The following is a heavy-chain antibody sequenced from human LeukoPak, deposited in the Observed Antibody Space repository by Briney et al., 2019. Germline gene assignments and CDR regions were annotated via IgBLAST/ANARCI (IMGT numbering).Heavy chain of an antibody. Sequence: GGSLRLSCVASGFTFSNHGMSWVRQAPGKGLEWVAVISYDGSNKYYADSVKGRFTISRDNSKNTLYLQMNSLRAEDTAVYYCAKTRGSGPFDYWGQGTLVTVSS. D-gene: IGHD3-10*01. CDR3: AKTRGSGPFDY. J-gene: IGHJ4*02. CDR2: ISYDGSNK. V-gene: IGHV3-30*18. CDR1: GFTFSNHG.